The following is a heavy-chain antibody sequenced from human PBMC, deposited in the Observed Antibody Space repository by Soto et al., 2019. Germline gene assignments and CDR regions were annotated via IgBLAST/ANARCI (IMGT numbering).Heavy chain of an antibody. V-gene: IGHV3-21*01. D-gene: IGHD2-15*01. CDR3: ARDFRSGGGNGAFDI. CDR1: GFTFSSYN. CDR2: ISSSSSYI. J-gene: IGHJ3*02. Sequence: GGSLRLSCAVSGFTFSSYNMNWVRQAPGKGLEWVSSISSSSSYIYYADSVKGRFTISRDNARDSLYLQMNSLSAEDTAVYYCARDFRSGGGNGAFDIWGQGTMVTVS.